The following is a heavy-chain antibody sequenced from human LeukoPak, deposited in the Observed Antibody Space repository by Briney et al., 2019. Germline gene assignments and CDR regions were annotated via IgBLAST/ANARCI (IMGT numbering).Heavy chain of an antibody. CDR1: GGTFSSYA. Sequence: SVKVSCKASGGTFSSYAISWVRQAPGQGLEWMGGIIPIFGTANYAQKFQGRVTITADESTSTAYMELSSLRSEDTAVYYCAREWVDYGGNSYYFDYWGQGTLVTVSS. J-gene: IGHJ4*02. CDR3: AREWVDYGGNSYYFDY. CDR2: IIPIFGTA. D-gene: IGHD4-23*01. V-gene: IGHV1-69*13.